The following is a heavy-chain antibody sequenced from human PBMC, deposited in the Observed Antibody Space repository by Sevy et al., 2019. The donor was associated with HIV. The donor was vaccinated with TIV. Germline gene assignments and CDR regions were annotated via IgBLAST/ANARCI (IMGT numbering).Heavy chain of an antibody. CDR2: VYYTGKT. Sequence: SETLSLTCNVSGVSITRSYWNWIRQTPGKGLEWIAFVYYTGKTNYNPSLKSRVTVSLDTSKSQFSLKLSSVTAADTAVYYCARGGAGRQFDYYYYMDVWGKGPRSPSP. J-gene: IGHJ6*03. CDR1: GVSITRSY. V-gene: IGHV4-59*01. CDR3: ARGGAGRQFDYYYYMDV. D-gene: IGHD6-6*01.